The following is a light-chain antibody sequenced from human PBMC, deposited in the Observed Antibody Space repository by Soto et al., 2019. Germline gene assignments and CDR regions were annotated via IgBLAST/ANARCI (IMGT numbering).Light chain of an antibody. CDR3: QQYNQWPIN. CDR2: DAS. CDR1: ESVSRN. V-gene: IGKV3-15*01. Sequence: EVVMTHSPATMSVSPGSRANLSCRASESVSRNLAWYQQKPGQAPRLLIYDASTRATGIPARFSGSGSGTEFTLTISSLQSEDFAVFYCQQYNQWPINFCEGRLLAIK. J-gene: IGKJ5*01.